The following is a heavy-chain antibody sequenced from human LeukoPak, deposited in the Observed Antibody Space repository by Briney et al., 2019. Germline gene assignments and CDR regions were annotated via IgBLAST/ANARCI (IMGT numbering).Heavy chain of an antibody. V-gene: IGHV4-59*08. J-gene: IGHJ4*02. Sequence: SETLSLTCTVSGGALSSYYWGWIRQPPGKGLEWIGYIYYSGSTNYNPSLKSRVTISVDTSKNQFSLKLSSVTAADTAVYYCARLTAWTTTNFDFWGQGTLVTVSS. D-gene: IGHD1-26*01. CDR2: IYYSGST. CDR3: ARLTAWTTTNFDF. CDR1: GGALSSYY.